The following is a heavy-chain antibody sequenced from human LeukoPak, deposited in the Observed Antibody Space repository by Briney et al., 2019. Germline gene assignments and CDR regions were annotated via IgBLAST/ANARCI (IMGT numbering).Heavy chain of an antibody. J-gene: IGHJ2*01. CDR1: GFTFSSYA. V-gene: IGHV3-23*01. CDR3: AKDRRDARGSASGRSPPPLWYFDL. D-gene: IGHD3-10*01. CDR2: ISGSGGST. Sequence: GGSLRLSCAASGFTFSSYAMNWVRPAPGKGLEWVSAISGSGGSTYHADSVKGRFTISRDNSKNTLYLQMNSLRAEDTAVYYCAKDRRDARGSASGRSPPPLWYFDLWGRGTLVTVSS.